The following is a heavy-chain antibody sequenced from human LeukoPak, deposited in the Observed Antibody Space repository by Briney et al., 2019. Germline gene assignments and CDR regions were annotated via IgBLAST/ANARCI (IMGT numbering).Heavy chain of an antibody. Sequence: GGSLRLSCAASGFTFSSNAMHWVRQAPGKGLEWVAVISYDGSNKYYADSVKGRFTISRDNSKNTLYLQMNSLRAEDTAVYYCARVREARFDYWGQGTLVTVSS. J-gene: IGHJ4*02. D-gene: IGHD1-26*01. CDR1: GFTFSSNA. CDR3: ARVREARFDY. V-gene: IGHV3-30*04. CDR2: ISYDGSNK.